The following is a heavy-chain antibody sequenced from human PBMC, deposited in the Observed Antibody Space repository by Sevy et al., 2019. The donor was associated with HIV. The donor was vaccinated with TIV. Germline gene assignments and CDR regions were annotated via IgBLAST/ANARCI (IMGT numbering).Heavy chain of an antibody. V-gene: IGHV3-30*02. D-gene: IGHD3-9*01. J-gene: IGHJ4*02. CDR1: GFTFSSYG. Sequence: GGSLRLSCAASGFTFSSYGMHWVRQAPGKGLEWVAFIWYDGTDKYYADSVKGRFTISRDNSKNTLYLQTNSLRAEDTAVYYCASDILTGSDYWGQGTLVTVSS. CDR2: IWYDGTDK. CDR3: ASDILTGSDY.